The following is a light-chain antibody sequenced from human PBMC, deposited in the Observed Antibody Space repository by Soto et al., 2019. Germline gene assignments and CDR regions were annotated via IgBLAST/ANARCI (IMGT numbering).Light chain of an antibody. V-gene: IGLV1-44*01. CDR1: SSNIGSNT. CDR3: SAWHDSLNGPV. CDR2: SNN. Sequence: QSVLTQAPSASGTPGQRVTISCSGSSSNIGSNTVNWYQQLPGKAPKLLIHSNNQRPSGVPDRFSGSKSGTSASLAISGLQSEDESDYFCSAWHDSLNGPVFGGGTKLT. J-gene: IGLJ3*02.